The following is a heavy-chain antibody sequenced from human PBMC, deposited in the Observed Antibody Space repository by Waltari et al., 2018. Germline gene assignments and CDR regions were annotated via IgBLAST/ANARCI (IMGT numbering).Heavy chain of an antibody. V-gene: IGHV3-30*02. Sequence: QVQLVESGGGVVQPGGSLRLSCAASGFTFSSYGMHWVRQAPGKGLEWVAFIRYDGSNKYYADSVKGRFTISRDNSKNTLYLQMNSLRAEDTAVYYCAKDRTGEDYFDYWGQGTLVTVSS. CDR1: GFTFSSYG. D-gene: IGHD3-16*01. CDR3: AKDRTGEDYFDY. J-gene: IGHJ4*02. CDR2: IRYDGSNK.